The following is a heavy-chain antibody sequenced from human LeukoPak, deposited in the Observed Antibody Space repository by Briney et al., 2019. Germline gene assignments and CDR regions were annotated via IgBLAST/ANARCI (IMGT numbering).Heavy chain of an antibody. CDR1: GFIVSSNY. CDR3: ARGTCGYGYGCPNTDAFDI. J-gene: IGHJ3*02. CDR2: IYSGGST. V-gene: IGHV3-53*01. D-gene: IGHD5-18*01. Sequence: GGSLRLSCAASGFIVSSNYMNWVRQAPGKGLEWVSVIYSGGSTFYADSVKGRFTISRDNSKNTVHLQINGLRAEDTAVYYCARGTCGYGYGCPNTDAFDIWGQGTMVTVSS.